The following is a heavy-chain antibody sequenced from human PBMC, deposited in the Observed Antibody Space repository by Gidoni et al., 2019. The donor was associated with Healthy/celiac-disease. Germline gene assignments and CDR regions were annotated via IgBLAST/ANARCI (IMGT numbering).Heavy chain of an antibody. CDR3: ARGPIVVVTAQWFDP. CDR1: GYTFTGYY. J-gene: IGHJ5*02. Sequence: QVQLVQSGAEVKKPGASVKVSCKTSGYTFTGYYMHWVRQAPGQGLEWMGWINPNSGGTNYAQKLQGRVTMTRDTSISTAYMELSRLRSDDTAVYYCARGPIVVVTAQWFDPWGQGTLVTVSS. CDR2: INPNSGGT. D-gene: IGHD2-21*02. V-gene: IGHV1-2*02.